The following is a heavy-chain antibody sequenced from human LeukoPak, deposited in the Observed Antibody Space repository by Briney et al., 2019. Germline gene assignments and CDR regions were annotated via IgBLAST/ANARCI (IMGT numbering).Heavy chain of an antibody. CDR2: INQDGSHK. Sequence: GGSLRPSCVASGFTFSNYWMSWVRQAPGKGLEWVANINQDGSHKYYVDSVEGRFTISRDNPKNSVYLQVNSLRAEDTAVYYCARIGYSSSSFDYWGQGTLVTVSS. CDR3: ARIGYSSSSFDY. J-gene: IGHJ4*02. CDR1: GFTFSNYW. D-gene: IGHD6-6*01. V-gene: IGHV3-7*01.